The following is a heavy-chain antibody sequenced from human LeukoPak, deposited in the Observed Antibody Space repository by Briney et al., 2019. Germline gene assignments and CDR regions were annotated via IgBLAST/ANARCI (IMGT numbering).Heavy chain of an antibody. V-gene: IGHV4-39*01. CDR3: ARYYDSSGYLDY. J-gene: IGHJ4*02. CDR2: IYYSGST. D-gene: IGHD3-22*01. Sequence: SETLSLTCTVSGGSISSSSYYWGWIRQPPGKGLGWIGSIYYSGSTYYNPSLKSRVTISVDTSKNQFSLKLSSVTAADTAVYYCARYYDSSGYLDYWGQGTLVTVSS. CDR1: GGSISSSSYY.